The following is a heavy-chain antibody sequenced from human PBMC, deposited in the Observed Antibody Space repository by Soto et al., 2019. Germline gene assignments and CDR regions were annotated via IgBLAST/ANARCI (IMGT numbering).Heavy chain of an antibody. Sequence: ASVKVSCKASGYTFTNYGFSWVRLAPGQGLEWMGWISAYSGSTDYPQKFQGRVTITTDTSTSTVYMELSSLRSEDTAVYYCARAVAVAADFDYWGQGTLVTVSS. D-gene: IGHD6-19*01. V-gene: IGHV1-18*01. CDR1: GYTFTNYG. CDR3: ARAVAVAADFDY. CDR2: ISAYSGST. J-gene: IGHJ4*02.